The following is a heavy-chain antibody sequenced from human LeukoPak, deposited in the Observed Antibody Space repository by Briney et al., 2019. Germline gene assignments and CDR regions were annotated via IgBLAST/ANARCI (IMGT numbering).Heavy chain of an antibody. D-gene: IGHD3-16*01. J-gene: IGHJ4*02. CDR2: MYHSGST. V-gene: IGHV4-38-2*02. CDR3: ARENILGPVDY. Sequence: PSETLSLTCTVSGDSITSHYYWGWIRQPQGKGLEWIGTMYHSGSTYYNPSLKSRVTLSVDTSRNHFSLKLSSATAADTAVYYCARENILGPVDYWGQGTLVIVSS. CDR1: GDSITSHYY.